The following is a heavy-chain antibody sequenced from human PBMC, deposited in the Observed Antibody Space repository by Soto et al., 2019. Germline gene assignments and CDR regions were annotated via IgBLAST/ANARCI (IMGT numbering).Heavy chain of an antibody. D-gene: IGHD4-17*01. CDR1: GGSISSGGYY. CDR3: ARASSYGDYVKYFDD. CDR2: IYYSGST. V-gene: IGHV4-31*03. Sequence: SETLSLTCTVSGGSISSGGYYWSWIRQHPGKGLEWIGYIYYSGSTYYNPSLKSRVTISVDTSKNQFSLKLSSVTAADTAVYYCARASSYGDYVKYFDDWGQGTRVTVSS. J-gene: IGHJ4*02.